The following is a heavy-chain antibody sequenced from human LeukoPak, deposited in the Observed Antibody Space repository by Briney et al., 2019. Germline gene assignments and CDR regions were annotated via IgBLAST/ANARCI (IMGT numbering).Heavy chain of an antibody. Sequence: WETLSLTCTVYGGSFSGYYWSWIRQPPGMGLAWIGEINHSGSTNYNPSLKSGVTISVDTSKNQFSLKLSAVATADTAVNYCARGFVVVVAATLVFDYWGKRTLVTVSS. CDR3: ARGFVVVVAATLVFDY. J-gene: IGHJ4*02. V-gene: IGHV4-34*01. D-gene: IGHD2-15*01. CDR2: INHSGST. CDR1: GGSFSGYY.